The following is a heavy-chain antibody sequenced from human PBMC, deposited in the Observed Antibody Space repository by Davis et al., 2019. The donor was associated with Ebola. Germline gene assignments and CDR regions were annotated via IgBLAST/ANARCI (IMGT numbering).Heavy chain of an antibody. Sequence: PGGSLRLSCAASGFTFSNYAFHWVRQAPGKGLDWVAVISHDGSNKNYADSVKGRFAISRDNSKNTLYLQMSSLRTDDTAVYYCARGSGWYYFDYWGQGTLVTVSS. CDR3: ARGSGWYYFDY. V-gene: IGHV3-30*09. CDR2: ISHDGSNK. CDR1: GFTFSNYA. D-gene: IGHD6-19*01. J-gene: IGHJ4*02.